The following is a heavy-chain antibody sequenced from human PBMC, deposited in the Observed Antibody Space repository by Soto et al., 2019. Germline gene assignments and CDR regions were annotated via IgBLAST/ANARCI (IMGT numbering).Heavy chain of an antibody. D-gene: IGHD6-13*01. CDR2: INPSGGST. CDR3: ARASGYSSSRATYAI. J-gene: IGHJ3*02. V-gene: IGHV1-46*01. Sequence: ASVKVSCKASGYTFTSYYMHWVRQAPGRGLEWMGIINPSGGSTTYAQKFQGRVTTTRDTSTSTAYMELRSLRSDDTAVYYCARASGYSSSRATYAIWGQGTMVTVSS. CDR1: GYTFTSYY.